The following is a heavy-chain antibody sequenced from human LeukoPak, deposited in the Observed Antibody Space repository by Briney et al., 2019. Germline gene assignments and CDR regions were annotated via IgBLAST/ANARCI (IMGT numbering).Heavy chain of an antibody. J-gene: IGHJ4*02. V-gene: IGHV3-30*02. CDR2: IRYDGSNK. CDR1: GFTFSSYG. CDR3: AKDGGDLFDY. D-gene: IGHD3-16*01. Sequence: GGSLRLSCAASGFTFSSYGMHWVRQAPGKGLEWVAFIRYDGSNKYYADSVKGRFTISRDNSKNTLYPQMNSLRAEDTAVYYCAKDGGDLFDYWGQGTLVTVSS.